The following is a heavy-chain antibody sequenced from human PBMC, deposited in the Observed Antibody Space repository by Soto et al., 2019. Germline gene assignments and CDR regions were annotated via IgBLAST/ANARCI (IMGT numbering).Heavy chain of an antibody. CDR2: IKSKTDGGTT. CDR3: TTVMTPYYYYYGMDV. J-gene: IGHJ6*02. Sequence: EVQLVESGGGLVKPGGSLRLSCAASGFTFSNAWMSWVRQAPGKGLEWVGRIKSKTDGGTTDYAAPVKGRFTISRDDSKNTLYLQMNSLKTEDTAVYYCTTVMTPYYYYYGMDVWGQGTTVTVSS. V-gene: IGHV3-15*01. CDR1: GFTFSNAW.